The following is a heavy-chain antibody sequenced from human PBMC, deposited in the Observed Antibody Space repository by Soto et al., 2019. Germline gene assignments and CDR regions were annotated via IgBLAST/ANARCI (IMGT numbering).Heavy chain of an antibody. CDR3: TRDPGLEVAGPNWFDP. V-gene: IGHV3-49*03. D-gene: IGHD6-19*01. CDR2: IRSKAYGWTT. J-gene: IGHJ5*02. CDR1: GFTFGDYS. Sequence: CLGLSCTASGFTFGDYSTSWFRPAPGKGLEWVGFIRSKAYGWTTEYAASVKGRFTISRDDSKSIAYLQMNSLKTEDTAVYYCTRDPGLEVAGPNWFDPWGQGTLVTVSS.